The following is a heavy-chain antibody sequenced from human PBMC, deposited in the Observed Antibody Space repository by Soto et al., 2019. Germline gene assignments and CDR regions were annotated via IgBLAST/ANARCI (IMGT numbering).Heavy chain of an antibody. CDR3: ARAGYSSSQGDYFYGMDV. Sequence: QVQLVESGGGVVQPGRSLRLSCAASGFSFSAYTMHWVRQVPGKGLEWVAVISFGGNSKYYADSVKGRFTISRDNSDNTLYLQVNNLREDDTALYYCARAGYSSSQGDYFYGMDVWGQGTTVTVSS. CDR1: GFSFSAYT. CDR2: ISFGGNSK. D-gene: IGHD6-13*01. J-gene: IGHJ6*02. V-gene: IGHV3-30-3*01.